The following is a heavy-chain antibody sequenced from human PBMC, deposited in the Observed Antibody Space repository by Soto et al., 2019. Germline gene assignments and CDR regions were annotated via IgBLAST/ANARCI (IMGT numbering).Heavy chain of an antibody. Sequence: QLQLQESGPGLVKPSETLSLTCTVSGGSISSSSSYWGWIRQPPGKGLEWIGSIYYNGITYYNPSLKSQVSISVDTSKNQFSLKLTSVTAADTAVYYCARPYYGDIARNDAFDIWGQGTMVTVSS. CDR2: IYYNGIT. D-gene: IGHD4-17*01. V-gene: IGHV4-39*01. CDR1: GGSISSSSSY. J-gene: IGHJ3*02. CDR3: ARPYYGDIARNDAFDI.